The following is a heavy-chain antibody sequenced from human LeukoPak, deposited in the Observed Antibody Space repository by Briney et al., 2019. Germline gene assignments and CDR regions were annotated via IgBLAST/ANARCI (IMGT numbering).Heavy chain of an antibody. CDR3: ARERVGANDDNWFDP. CDR2: IYDSGST. Sequence: SETLSLTCTVSGGSISSSSYYWGWIRQPPGKGLGWIGSIYDSGSTYYNPFIKSRVNISVDTSKHQFSLKLSSVTAADTAVYYCARERVGANDDNWFDPWGQGTLVTVSS. J-gene: IGHJ5*02. V-gene: IGHV4-39*07. CDR1: GGSISSSSYY. D-gene: IGHD1-26*01.